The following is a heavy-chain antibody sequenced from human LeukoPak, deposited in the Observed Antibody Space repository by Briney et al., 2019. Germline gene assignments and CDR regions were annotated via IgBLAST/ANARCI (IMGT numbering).Heavy chain of an antibody. D-gene: IGHD3-22*01. CDR3: ARDRSYDSSGYPVY. CDR2: ISSSSSSTI. J-gene: IGHJ4*02. V-gene: IGHV3-48*04. CDR1: GFTFSSYS. Sequence: GGSLRLSCAASGFTFSSYSMNWVRQAPGKGLEWVSYISSSSSSTIYYADSVKGRFTISRDNAKNSLYLQMNSLRAEDTAVYYCARDRSYDSSGYPVYWGQGTLVTVSS.